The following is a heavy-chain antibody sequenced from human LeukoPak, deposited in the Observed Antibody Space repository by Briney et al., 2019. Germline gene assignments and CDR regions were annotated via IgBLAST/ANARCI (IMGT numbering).Heavy chain of an antibody. CDR2: INPSGGST. J-gene: IGHJ4*02. CDR1: GYTCTSYY. V-gene: IGHV1-46*03. D-gene: IGHD1-26*01. CDR3: ARAEWELPYFDY. Sequence: ASVKVSCKASGYTCTSYYMHWVRQAPGQGLEWMGIINPSGGSTSYAQKFQGRVTMTRDTSTSTVYMELSSLRSEDTAVYYCARAEWELPYFDYWGQGTLVTVSS.